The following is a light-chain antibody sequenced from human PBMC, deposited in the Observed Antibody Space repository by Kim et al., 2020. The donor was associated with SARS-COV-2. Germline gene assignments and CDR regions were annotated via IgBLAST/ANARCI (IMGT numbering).Light chain of an antibody. CDR3: TSFTTSSTWV. CDR1: SSDVGADNF. Sequence: GQSIPISSIGSSSDVGADNFVSWYQQHPGKAPKLMIYDVSHRPSGVSDRFSGSKSGNTASLTISGLQAEDEAEYHCTSFTTSSTWVFGGGTQLTVL. V-gene: IGLV2-14*03. CDR2: DVS. J-gene: IGLJ3*02.